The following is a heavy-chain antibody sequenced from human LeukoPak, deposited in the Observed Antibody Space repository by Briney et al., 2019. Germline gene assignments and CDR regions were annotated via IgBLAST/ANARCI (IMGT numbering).Heavy chain of an antibody. CDR2: IYYSGST. J-gene: IGHJ4*02. CDR1: GGSISNYY. CDR3: ARGGGYYGSGSGFDY. D-gene: IGHD3-10*01. V-gene: IGHV4-59*08. Sequence: SETLSLTCTVSGGSISNYYWSWIRQSPVKGLEWIGFIYYSGSTNYNPSLKSRVTISVDTSKNQFSLKLSSVTAADTAVYYCARGGGYYGSGSGFDYWGQGTLVTVSS.